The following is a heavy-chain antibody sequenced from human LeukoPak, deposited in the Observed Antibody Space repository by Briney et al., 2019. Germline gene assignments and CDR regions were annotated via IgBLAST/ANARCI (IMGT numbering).Heavy chain of an antibody. V-gene: IGHV1-18*04. CDR1: GYTFTSYG. CDR2: ISAYNGNT. CDR3: ARECSSGWYPLY. Sequence: ASVKVSRKASGYTFTSYGISWVRQAPGQGLEWMGWISAYNGNTNYAQKLQGRVTMTTDTSTSTAYMELRSLRSDDTAVYYCARECSSGWYPLYWGQGTLVTVSS. J-gene: IGHJ4*02. D-gene: IGHD6-19*01.